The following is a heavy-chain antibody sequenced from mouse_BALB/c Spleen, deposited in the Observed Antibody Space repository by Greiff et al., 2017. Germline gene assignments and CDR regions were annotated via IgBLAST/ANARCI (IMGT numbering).Heavy chain of an antibody. CDR1: GYAFSSYW. D-gene: IGHD1-2*01. Sequence: VKLQESGAELVRPGSSVKISCKASGYAFSSYWMNWVKQRPGQGLEWIGQIYPGDGDTNYNGKFKGKATLTADKSSSTAYMQLSSLTSEDSAVYFCARVTAYWGQGTSVTVSS. CDR3: ARVTAY. J-gene: IGHJ4*01. CDR2: IYPGDGDT. V-gene: IGHV1-80*01.